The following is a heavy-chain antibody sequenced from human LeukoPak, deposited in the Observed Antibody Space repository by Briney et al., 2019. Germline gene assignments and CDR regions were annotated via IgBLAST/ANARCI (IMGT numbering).Heavy chain of an antibody. J-gene: IGHJ4*02. CDR2: IYYSGST. CDR1: GGSISSYY. V-gene: IGHV4-59*01. CDR3: ARDGYSGSYYDY. D-gene: IGHD1-26*01. Sequence: PSETLSLTCTVSGGSISSYYWSWLRQPPGKGREGIGYIYYSGSTNYNPSLNSRVTISVDTSKNQFSLKLDSATAADTAVDYCARDGYSGSYYDYWGQGTLVTVSS.